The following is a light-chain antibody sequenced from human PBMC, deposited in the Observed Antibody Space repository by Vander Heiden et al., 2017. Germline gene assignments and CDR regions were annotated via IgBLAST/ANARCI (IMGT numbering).Light chain of an antibody. J-gene: IGKJ1*01. CDR1: QSVSSNY. CDR2: GAS. CDR3: QQDGSSPQT. Sequence: DMVLPPSPGTLSLSPGERATLSCRASQSVSSNYLAWYQQKPGQAPRLLIYGASSRATGIPDRSSGSGSARDFTLTISSLEPEDFAVYYCQQDGSSPQTFGQGTKVEIK. V-gene: IGKV3-20*01.